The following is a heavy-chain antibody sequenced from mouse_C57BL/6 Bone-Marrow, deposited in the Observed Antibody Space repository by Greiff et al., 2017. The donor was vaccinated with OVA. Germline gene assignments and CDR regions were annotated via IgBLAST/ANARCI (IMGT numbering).Heavy chain of an antibody. J-gene: IGHJ2*01. D-gene: IGHD3-1*01. CDR3: AREGRSGFDY. V-gene: IGHV5-12*01. Sequence: EVKLVESGGGLVQPGGSLKLSCAASGFTFSDYYMYWVRQTPEKRLEWVAYISNGGGSTYYPDTVKGRFTISRDNAKNTLYLQMSRLKSEDTAMYYGAREGRSGFDYWGQGTTLTVSS. CDR2: ISNGGGST. CDR1: GFTFSDYY.